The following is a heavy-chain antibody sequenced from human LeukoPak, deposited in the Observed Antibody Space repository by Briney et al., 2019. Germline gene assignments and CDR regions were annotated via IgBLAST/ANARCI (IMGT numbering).Heavy chain of an antibody. V-gene: IGHV3-30*04. CDR1: GGTFSSYA. CDR2: ISYDGSNK. CDR3: AREPRDYYYYYYMDV. Sequence: GASVKVSCKASGGTFSSYAMHWVRQAPGKGLEWVAVISYDGSNKYYADSVKGRFTISRDNSKNTLYLQMNSLRAEDTAVYYCAREPRDYYYYYYMDVWGKGTTVTVSS. J-gene: IGHJ6*03.